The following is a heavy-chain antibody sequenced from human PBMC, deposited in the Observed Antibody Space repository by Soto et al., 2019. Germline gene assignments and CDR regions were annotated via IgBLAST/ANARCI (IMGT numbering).Heavy chain of an antibody. D-gene: IGHD6-19*01. V-gene: IGHV4-34*01. Sequence: PSETLSLTCAVYGGSFSGYYWSWIRQPPGKGLEWIGEINHSGSTNYNPSLKSRVTISVDTSKNQFSLKLSSVTAEDTAVYYCAREAGTTNFFDYWGQGTLVTVSS. J-gene: IGHJ4*01. CDR2: INHSGST. CDR1: GGSFSGYY. CDR3: AREAGTTNFFDY.